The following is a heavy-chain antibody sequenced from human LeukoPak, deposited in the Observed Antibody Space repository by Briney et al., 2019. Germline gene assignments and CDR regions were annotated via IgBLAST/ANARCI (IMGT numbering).Heavy chain of an antibody. V-gene: IGHV3-30*02. CDR3: VLVHRGGGEWFFPNFDY. J-gene: IGHJ4*02. CDR2: IRYDGSNK. Sequence: GGSLRLSCAASGFTFSSYGMHWVRQAPGKGLEWVAFIRYDGSNKYYADSVKGRFTISRDNSKNTLYLQMNSLRAEDTAVYYCVLVHRGGGEWFFPNFDYWGQGTLVTVSS. CDR1: GFTFSSYG. D-gene: IGHD3-3*01.